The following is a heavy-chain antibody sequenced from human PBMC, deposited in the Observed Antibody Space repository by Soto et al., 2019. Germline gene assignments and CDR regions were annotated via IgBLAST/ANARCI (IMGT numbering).Heavy chain of an antibody. CDR1: GFSFSLYG. V-gene: IGHV3-33*01. CDR2: IWYDGSNK. J-gene: IGHJ6*02. CDR3: ASSPYTTGSHYGMDV. Sequence: HPGGSLRLSCAASGFSFSLYGMQWVRQAPGKGLEWVAIIWYDGSNKYYADSVKGRFTISRDNSKNTLYLQMNSLRAEDTAVYHCASSPYTTGSHYGMDVWGQGTTVTVSS. D-gene: IGHD2-8*01.